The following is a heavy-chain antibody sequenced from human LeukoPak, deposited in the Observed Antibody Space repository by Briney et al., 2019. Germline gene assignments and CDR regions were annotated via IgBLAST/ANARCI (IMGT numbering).Heavy chain of an antibody. CDR1: GASISGHY. D-gene: IGHD7-27*01. V-gene: IGHV4-59*11. CDR3: ARGSTGAWDD. CDR2: IHYNGDT. Sequence: KPSETLSLTCTVSGASISGHYWSWIRQSPGKGLEWIGYIHYNGDTNHNPALKSRLTISVDTSKNQFSLKLTSVTAADTAVYYCARGSTGAWDDWGQGTLVTVSS. J-gene: IGHJ4*02.